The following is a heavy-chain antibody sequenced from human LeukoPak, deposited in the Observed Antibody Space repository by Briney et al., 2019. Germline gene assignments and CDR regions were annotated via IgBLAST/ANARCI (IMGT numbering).Heavy chain of an antibody. CDR2: INHSGST. D-gene: IGHD3-10*01. Sequence: KPSETLSLTCAVYGGSFSGYYWNWIRQPPGKGLEWIGEINHSGSTNYSPSLKSRVTISVDTSKNQFSLKLSSVTAADTAVYYCARGGATMVRGVHGYWGQGTLVTVSS. CDR1: GGSFSGYY. J-gene: IGHJ4*02. V-gene: IGHV4-34*01. CDR3: ARGGATMVRGVHGY.